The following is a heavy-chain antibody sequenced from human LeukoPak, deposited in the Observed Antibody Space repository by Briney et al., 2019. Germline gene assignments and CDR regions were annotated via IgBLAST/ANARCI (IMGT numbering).Heavy chain of an antibody. V-gene: IGHV4-39*07. CDR3: AGEYSSSAGF. CDR2: IHYAGKT. D-gene: IGHD6-6*01. CDR1: GVSISSYH. J-gene: IGHJ4*02. Sequence: SSETLSLTCSVSGVSISSYHWGWIRQPPGKGLEWIGSIHYAGKTYYKPSLKSRVNIYIDTAKSRFFLNLRSVTAADTAVYYCAGEYSSSAGFWGQGTLVTVSS.